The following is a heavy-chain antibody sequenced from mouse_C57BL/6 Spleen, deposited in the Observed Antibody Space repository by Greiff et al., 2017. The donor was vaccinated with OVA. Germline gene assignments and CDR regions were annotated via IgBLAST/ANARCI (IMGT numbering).Heavy chain of an antibody. CDR2: INPGSGGT. Sequence: QVQLKESGAELVRPGTSVKVSCKASGYAFTNYLIEWVKQRPGQGLEWIGVINPGSGGTNYNEKFKGKATLTADKSSSTAYMQLSSLTSEDSAVYVCARRGYGNFYWGQGTTLTVSS. CDR3: ARRGYGNFY. CDR1: GYAFTNYL. J-gene: IGHJ2*01. D-gene: IGHD2-1*01. V-gene: IGHV1-54*01.